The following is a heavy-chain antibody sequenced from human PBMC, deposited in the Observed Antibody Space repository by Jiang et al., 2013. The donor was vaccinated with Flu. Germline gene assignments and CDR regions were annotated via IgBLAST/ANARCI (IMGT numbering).Heavy chain of an antibody. V-gene: IGHV4-4*02. CDR2: IYHSGST. CDR3: AGFRWLQFHGMDV. D-gene: IGHD5-24*01. Sequence: PGLVKPSGTLSLTCAVSGGSISSSNWWSWVRQPPGKGLEWIGEIYHSGSTNYNPSLKSRVTISVDTSKNQFSLKLSSVTAADTAVYYCAGFRWLQFHGMDVWGQGTTVTVSS. CDR1: GGSISSSNW. J-gene: IGHJ6*02.